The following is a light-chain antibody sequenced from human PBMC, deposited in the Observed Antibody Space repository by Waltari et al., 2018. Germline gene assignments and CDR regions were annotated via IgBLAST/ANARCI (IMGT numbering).Light chain of an antibody. J-gene: IGKJ1*01. V-gene: IGKV3-20*01. CDR2: GAS. CDR3: QHYVRLPAT. Sequence: SCRASQSVGGTLAWYQQKPGQAPRLVMYGASIRAPGTPDRFSGTGSGTDFSRTISRLEPEDFAVYYCQHYVRLPATFGQGTKVEIK. CDR1: QSVGGT.